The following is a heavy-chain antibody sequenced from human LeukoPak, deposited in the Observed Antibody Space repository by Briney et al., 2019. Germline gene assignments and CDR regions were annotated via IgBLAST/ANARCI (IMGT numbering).Heavy chain of an antibody. CDR1: GGTFSSYA. Sequence: SVKVSCKASGGTFSSYAISWVRQAPGQGLEWMGGIIPIFGTASYAQKFQGRVTITADESTSTAYMELSSLRSEDTAVYYCARDMVGGYFDYWGQGTLVTVSS. CDR2: IIPIFGTA. V-gene: IGHV1-69*13. CDR3: ARDMVGGYFDY. J-gene: IGHJ4*02. D-gene: IGHD1-26*01.